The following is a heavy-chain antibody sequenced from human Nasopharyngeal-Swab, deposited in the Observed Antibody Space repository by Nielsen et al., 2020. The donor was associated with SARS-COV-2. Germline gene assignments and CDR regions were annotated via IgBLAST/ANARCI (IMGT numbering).Heavy chain of an antibody. Sequence: SETRSLTCTVSGGSSSSGAYYWSWMRQHPGKGLECIGYIYYSESTYYNPSLKSRVTISVDTCKNYFSLKLSSVTAADAAVDYCARANGVREVSVDYYYYMDVWGKGTTVTVSS. J-gene: IGHJ6*03. CDR3: ARANGVREVSVDYYYYMDV. V-gene: IGHV4-31*03. CDR1: GGSSSSGAYY. D-gene: IGHD3-10*01. CDR2: IYYSEST.